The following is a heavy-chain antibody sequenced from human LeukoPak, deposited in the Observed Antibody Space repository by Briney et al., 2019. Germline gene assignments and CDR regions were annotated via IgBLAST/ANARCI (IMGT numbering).Heavy chain of an antibody. J-gene: IGHJ6*03. CDR3: AKHLGSHSFLFYYMVV. Sequence: GGSLRLSCEASQFTFIRFAMSWIRQAPGTGLEWVSTLSGSGTATYYADSVKGRFTTSIDNSKDTLYLQMDNLRADDTAVYYCAKHLGSHSFLFYYMVVWGTGTSVIVSS. D-gene: IGHD2-21*01. CDR2: LSGSGTAT. CDR1: QFTFIRFA. V-gene: IGHV3-23*01.